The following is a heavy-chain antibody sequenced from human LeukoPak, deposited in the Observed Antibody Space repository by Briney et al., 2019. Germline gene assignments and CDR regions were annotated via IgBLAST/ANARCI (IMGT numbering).Heavy chain of an antibody. CDR2: INHSGST. D-gene: IGHD5-18*01. CDR1: GGSFSGYY. V-gene: IGHV4-34*01. J-gene: IGHJ6*03. Sequence: SETLSLTCAVYGGSFSGYYWSWIRQPPGKGLEWIGEINHSGSTNYNPSLKSRVTISVDTSKNQFSLKLSSVTAADTAVYYCARGRGLWPSYYYYYMDVWGKGTTVTVSS. CDR3: ARGRGLWPSYYYYYMDV.